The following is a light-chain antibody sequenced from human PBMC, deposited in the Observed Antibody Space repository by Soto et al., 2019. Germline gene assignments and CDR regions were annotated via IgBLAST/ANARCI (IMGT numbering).Light chain of an antibody. J-gene: IGKJ4*01. V-gene: IGKV3-20*01. CDR3: LQYGSSPFT. CDR2: GAS. CDR1: QSVSRSY. Sequence: ENLLTQSPGTLSLSPGERATLSCRASQSVSRSYVAWYQQKPGQAPRLVMYGASSRVNGIPDRFSGSGFGTDFTLTINRLVPEDYAVYYCLQYGSSPFTFGGGTRVRIK.